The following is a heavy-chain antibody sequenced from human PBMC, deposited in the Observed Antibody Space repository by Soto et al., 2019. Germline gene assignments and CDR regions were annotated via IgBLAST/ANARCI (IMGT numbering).Heavy chain of an antibody. CDR3: ASCLIAAAGMDNWFDP. J-gene: IGHJ5*02. CDR2: INHSGST. V-gene: IGHV4-34*01. Sequence: QVQLQQWGAGLLKPSETLSLTCAVYGGSFSGYYWSWIRQPPGKGLEWIGEINHSGSTNYNPSLKSRVTRSVDTSKNQFSLKLSSVTAADTAVYYCASCLIAAAGMDNWFDPWGQGTLVTVSS. D-gene: IGHD6-13*01. CDR1: GGSFSGYY.